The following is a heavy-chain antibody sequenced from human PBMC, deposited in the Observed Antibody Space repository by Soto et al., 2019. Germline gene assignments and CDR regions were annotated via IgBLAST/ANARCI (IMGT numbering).Heavy chain of an antibody. Sequence: PGGSLRLSCAASGFTFSSYGMHWVRQAPGKGLEWVAVIWYDGSNKYYADSVKGRFTISRDNSKNTLYLQMNSLRAEDTAVYYCARSFAATPTPDVWGKGTTVTVSS. D-gene: IGHD2-15*01. CDR1: GFTFSSYG. CDR2: IWYDGSNK. J-gene: IGHJ6*04. V-gene: IGHV3-33*01. CDR3: ARSFAATPTPDV.